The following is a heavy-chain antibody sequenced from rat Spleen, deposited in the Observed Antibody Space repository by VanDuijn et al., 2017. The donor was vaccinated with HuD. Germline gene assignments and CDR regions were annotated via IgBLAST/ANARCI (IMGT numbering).Heavy chain of an antibody. CDR2: INYDGRST. V-gene: IGHV5-29*01. CDR3: TRGFGLFDY. D-gene: IGHD4-3*01. CDR1: GFTFNDCY. J-gene: IGHJ2*01. Sequence: EVQLVESDGGLVQPGRSLKLSCVASGFTFNDCYMAWVRQAPTKGLEWVATINYDGRSTFYRDSVRDRFTISRENGKNTLYLQMDSLRSEDTATYYCTRGFGLFDYWGQGVMVTVSS.